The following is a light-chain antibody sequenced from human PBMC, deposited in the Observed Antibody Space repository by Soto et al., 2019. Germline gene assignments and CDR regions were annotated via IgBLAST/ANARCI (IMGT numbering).Light chain of an antibody. CDR2: AAS. CDR3: QQSNSYPWT. CDR1: ENISTW. J-gene: IGKJ5*01. Sequence: DIQLTQTSSSASASLAYRLLITSRSSENISTWLDWYQQKPGKAPKLLIYAASSLQSGVPSRFSGSGSGTDFTLTISSLQPEDFATYFCQQSNSYPWTFGQGTRVEIK. V-gene: IGKV1-12*01.